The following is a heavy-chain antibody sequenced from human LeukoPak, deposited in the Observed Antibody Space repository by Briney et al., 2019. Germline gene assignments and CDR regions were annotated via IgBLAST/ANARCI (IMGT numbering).Heavy chain of an antibody. D-gene: IGHD3-22*01. CDR1: GFTFSSYA. J-gene: IGHJ4*02. CDR2: ISGSGGST. V-gene: IGHV3-23*01. CDR3: AKAQNTYYYDSSGYHYFDY. Sequence: PGGSLRLSCAASGFTFSSYAMSWVRQAPGKGLEWVSAISGSGGSTYYADSVKGRFTISRDNSKNTLYLQMNSLRAEDTAVYYCAKAQNTYYYDSSGYHYFDYWGQGTLVTVSS.